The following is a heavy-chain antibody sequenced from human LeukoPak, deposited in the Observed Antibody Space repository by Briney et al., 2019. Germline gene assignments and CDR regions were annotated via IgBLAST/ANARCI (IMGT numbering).Heavy chain of an antibody. V-gene: IGHV1-2*02. J-gene: IGHJ4*02. D-gene: IGHD6-6*01. CDR3: ASALYSNSGFDY. CDR2: INPNSGGT. Sequence: ASVKVSFKASGYSFTAYYTHWVRQAPGQGPEWMGWINPNSGGTKYAQRFQGRVTMTRDTSISTVYIEVSRLTSDDTAVYYCASALYSNSGFDYWGQGTLVTVSS. CDR1: GYSFTAYY.